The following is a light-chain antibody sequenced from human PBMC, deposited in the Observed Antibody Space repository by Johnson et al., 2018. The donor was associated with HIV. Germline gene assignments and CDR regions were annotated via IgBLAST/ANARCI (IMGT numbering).Light chain of an antibody. CDR2: ENN. Sequence: QSVLTQPPSVSAAPGQKVTISCSGSSSNIGNNYVSWYQQLPGTAPKLLIYENNKRPSGIPDRFSGSKSGTSATLGITGLQTGDEADYYCGAWYNSLSGGLFVFGTGTEVTVL. CDR1: SSNIGNNY. V-gene: IGLV1-51*02. J-gene: IGLJ1*01. CDR3: GAWYNSLSGGLFV.